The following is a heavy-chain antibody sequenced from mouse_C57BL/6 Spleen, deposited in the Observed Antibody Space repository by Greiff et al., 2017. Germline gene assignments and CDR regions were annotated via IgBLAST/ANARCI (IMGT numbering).Heavy chain of an antibody. CDR1: GYAFSSYW. Sequence: VLLVESGAELVKPGASVKISCKASGYAFSSYWMNWVKQRPGKGLEWIGQIYPGDGGTNYNGKFKGKATLTADKSSSTAYMQLSSLTSEDSAVYFCARVRGITTVEYFEVWGTGTTVTVSS. CDR2: IYPGDGGT. D-gene: IGHD1-1*01. V-gene: IGHV1-80*01. J-gene: IGHJ1*03. CDR3: ARVRGITTVEYFEV.